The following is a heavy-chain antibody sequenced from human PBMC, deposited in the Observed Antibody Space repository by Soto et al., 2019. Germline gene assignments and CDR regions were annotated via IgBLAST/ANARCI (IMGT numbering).Heavy chain of an antibody. CDR1: GYTFTSYA. V-gene: IGHV1-3*01. CDR3: ARDPTPAGYYGSGTFDY. D-gene: IGHD3-10*01. Sequence: ASVKVSCKASGYTFTSYAMHWVRQAPGQRLEWMGWINAGNGNTKYSQKFQGRVTITRDTSASTAYMELSSLRSEDTAVYYCARDPTPAGYYGSGTFDYWGQGTLVTVSS. CDR2: INAGNGNT. J-gene: IGHJ4*02.